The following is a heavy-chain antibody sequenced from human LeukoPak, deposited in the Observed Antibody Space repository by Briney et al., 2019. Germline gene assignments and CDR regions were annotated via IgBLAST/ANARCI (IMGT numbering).Heavy chain of an antibody. Sequence: ASVKVSCKASGYTFTSFGISWVRQAPGQGLEWMGWISAYNGNTNYAQKLQGRVTMTTDTSTSTAYMELRSLRSDDTAVYYCARALRDYSKHNWFDPWGQGTLVTVSS. CDR2: ISAYNGNT. J-gene: IGHJ5*02. CDR1: GYTFTSFG. D-gene: IGHD4-11*01. CDR3: ARALRDYSKHNWFDP. V-gene: IGHV1-18*01.